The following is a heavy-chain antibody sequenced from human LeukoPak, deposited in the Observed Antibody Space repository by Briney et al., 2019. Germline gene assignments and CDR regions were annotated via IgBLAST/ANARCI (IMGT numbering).Heavy chain of an antibody. Sequence: SETLSLTCTVSGGSISSYYWSWIRQPPGKGLEWIGYIYYSGSTNYNPSLKSRVTISVDTSKNQFSLKLSSVTAADTAVYYCARLLLPATMGAFDIWGQGTMVTVSS. CDR1: GGSISSYY. J-gene: IGHJ3*02. D-gene: IGHD2-2*01. V-gene: IGHV4-59*08. CDR2: IYYSGST. CDR3: ARLLLPATMGAFDI.